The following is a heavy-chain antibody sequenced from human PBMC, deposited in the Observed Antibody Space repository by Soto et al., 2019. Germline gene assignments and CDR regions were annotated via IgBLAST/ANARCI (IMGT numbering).Heavy chain of an antibody. CDR2: ISACNGNT. CDR1: GYTFTNFG. D-gene: IGHD3-16*01. CDR3: ARGGTPMAS. J-gene: IGHJ4*02. V-gene: IGHV1-18*01. Sequence: QVQLVQSGAEVKKPGASVKVSCQSSGYTFTNFGISWVRQAPGQGREWMGWISACNGNTNYAQNFQGRVTMTTDTPTRPAYTELRRLRPDDTAVTCCARGGTPMASWGQGTRVTVS.